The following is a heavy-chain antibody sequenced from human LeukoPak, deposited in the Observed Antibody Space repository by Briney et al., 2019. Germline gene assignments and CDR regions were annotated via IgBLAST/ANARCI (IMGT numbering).Heavy chain of an antibody. CDR3: ARKRGYYSSCDY. J-gene: IGHJ4*02. D-gene: IGHD3-3*01. Sequence: GGSLRLSCAASGFTFSSYWMHWVCQAPGKWLVWVSRINSDGSSTSYADSVKGRFTISRDNAKNTLYLQMNSLRAEDTAVYYCARKRGYYSSCDYWGQGTLVAVSS. V-gene: IGHV3-74*01. CDR1: GFTFSSYW. CDR2: INSDGSST.